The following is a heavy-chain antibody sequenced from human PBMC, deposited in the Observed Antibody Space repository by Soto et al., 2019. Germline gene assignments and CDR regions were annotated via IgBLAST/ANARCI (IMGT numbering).Heavy chain of an antibody. CDR3: ARHSLALRKNNWFDP. D-gene: IGHD3-3*02. J-gene: IGHJ5*02. CDR2: IFYLGSS. Sequence: PSATLSLTCTVSGDSIISSDFYWGWDRQPPGKGLEWIGSIFYLGSSYYNPSLKSRVTMSVDTSKNQFSLRLRSVTAADTALYFCARHSLALRKNNWFDPWGQGIMVAVSS. CDR1: GDSIISSDFY. V-gene: IGHV4-39*01.